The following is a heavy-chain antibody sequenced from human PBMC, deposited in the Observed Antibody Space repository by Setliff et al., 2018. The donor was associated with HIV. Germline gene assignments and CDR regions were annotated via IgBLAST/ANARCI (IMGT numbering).Heavy chain of an antibody. CDR2: LYYSGNT. V-gene: IGHV4-59*02. D-gene: IGHD2-2*01. CDR1: GASVNSHY. CDR3: ARGGTSSNWFGP. J-gene: IGHJ5*02. Sequence: SETLSLTCTVSGASVNSHYWAWIRQPPGKGLEWIGSLYYSGNTNYNPSLKSRVTISIDTSKNQFSLKLTSVTAADTAVYYCARGGTSSNWFGPWGQGTLVTVSS.